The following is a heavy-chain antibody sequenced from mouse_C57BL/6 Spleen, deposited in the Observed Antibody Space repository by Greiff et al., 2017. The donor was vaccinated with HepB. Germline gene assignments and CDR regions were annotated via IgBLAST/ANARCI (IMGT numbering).Heavy chain of an antibody. J-gene: IGHJ2*01. Sequence: QVQLQQPGAELVRPGSSVKLSCKASGYTFTSYWMHWVKQRPIQGLEWIGNIDPSDSETHYNQKFKDKATLTVDKSSSTAYMQLSSLTSEDSAVYYCARLKFITTVVDGFDYWGQGTTLTVSS. CDR3: ARLKFITTVVDGFDY. V-gene: IGHV1-52*01. CDR2: IDPSDSET. D-gene: IGHD1-1*01. CDR1: GYTFTSYW.